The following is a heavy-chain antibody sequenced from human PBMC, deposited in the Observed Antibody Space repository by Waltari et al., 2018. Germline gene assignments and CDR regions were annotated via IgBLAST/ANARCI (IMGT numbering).Heavy chain of an antibody. CDR2: IIPIFGTA. CDR3: ASSSGGFYAFDI. CDR1: GGTFSSYA. J-gene: IGHJ3*02. D-gene: IGHD2-15*01. V-gene: IGHV1-69*05. Sequence: QVQLVQSGAEVKKPRSSVKVSCKASGGTFSSYAISWVRQAPGQGLEWMGGIIPIFGTANYAQKVQGRVTITTDESTSTAYMELSSLRSEDTAVYYCASSSGGFYAFDIWGQGTMVTVSS.